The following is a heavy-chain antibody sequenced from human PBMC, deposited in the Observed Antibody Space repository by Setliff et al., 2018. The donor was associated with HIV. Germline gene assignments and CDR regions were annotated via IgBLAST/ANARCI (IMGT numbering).Heavy chain of an antibody. CDR3: ARYVLDLVISFYGF. V-gene: IGHV4-38-2*01. CDR2: IYHTGSS. CDR1: GFSISSRYY. J-gene: IGHJ4*02. D-gene: IGHD3-22*01. Sequence: SETLSLTCDVSGFSISSRYYWGWIRQSPGKGLEWIGNIYHTGSSYYNPSLNDLATISLDTSNNQFSLKLNSVTAADTAVYYCARYVLDLVISFYGFWGQGIPVTVSS.